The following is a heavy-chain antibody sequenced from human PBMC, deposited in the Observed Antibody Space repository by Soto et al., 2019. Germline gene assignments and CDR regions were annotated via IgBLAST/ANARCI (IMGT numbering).Heavy chain of an antibody. J-gene: IGHJ6*02. CDR3: ARGDSTDCSNGVCSFFYNHDMDV. D-gene: IGHD2-8*01. Sequence: ASVKVSCKASGYSFTDYHIHWVRQAPGQGLEWLGRINPKSGGTSTAQKFQGWVTMTTDTSISTASMELTRLTSGDTAIYYCARGDSTDCSNGVCSFFYNHDMDVWGQGITVTVSS. CDR2: INPKSGGT. CDR1: GYSFTDYH. V-gene: IGHV1-2*04.